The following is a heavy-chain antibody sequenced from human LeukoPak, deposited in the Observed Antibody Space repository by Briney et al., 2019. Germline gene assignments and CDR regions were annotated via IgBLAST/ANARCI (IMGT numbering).Heavy chain of an antibody. CDR3: ARGGPTDDWFDP. Sequence: GGSLRLSCAGSGFSFSDYSMGWVRQFPGKGLEWVSYISSAGSHSYYGDSVRGRFTISRDNAKNSMWLQMNSLRVEDTALYYCARGGPTDDWFDPWGQGTLVTVSS. V-gene: IGHV3-21*06. J-gene: IGHJ5*02. CDR1: GFSFSDYS. CDR2: ISSAGSHS. D-gene: IGHD3-10*01.